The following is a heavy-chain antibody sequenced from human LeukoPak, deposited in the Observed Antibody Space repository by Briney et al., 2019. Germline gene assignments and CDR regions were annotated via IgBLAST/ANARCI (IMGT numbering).Heavy chain of an antibody. CDR1: GFTFSSYA. J-gene: IGHJ3*02. CDR2: ISYDGSNK. Sequence: GGSLRLSCAASGFTFSSYAMHWVRQAPVKGLEWVSVISYDGSNKYDADSMKGRFTISRDNSKNTLYLQMNSLRAEDTAVYYCARVRYCSSTSCRGALDIWGQGTMVTVSS. CDR3: ARVRYCSSTSCRGALDI. D-gene: IGHD2-2*01. V-gene: IGHV3-30-3*01.